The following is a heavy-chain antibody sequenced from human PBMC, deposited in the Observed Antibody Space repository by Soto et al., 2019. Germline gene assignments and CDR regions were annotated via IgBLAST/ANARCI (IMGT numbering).Heavy chain of an antibody. CDR2: ISYDGSNK. CDR1: GFTFSSYA. J-gene: IGHJ4*02. Sequence: QVQLVESGGGVVQPGRSLRLSCAASGFTFSSYAMHWVRQAPGKGLEWVAVISYDGSNKYYADSVKGRFTISRDNSKNPMYLQMISLRAEATAVYYCARGFSDWGTVVEVPAAILNLPTDYWGQGTLVTVSS. D-gene: IGHD2-2*02. CDR3: ARGFSDWGTVVEVPAAILNLPTDY. V-gene: IGHV3-30-3*01.